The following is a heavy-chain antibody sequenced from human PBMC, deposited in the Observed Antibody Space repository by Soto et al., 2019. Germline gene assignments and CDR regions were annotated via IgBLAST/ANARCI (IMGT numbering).Heavy chain of an antibody. CDR2: IVTAGDT. D-gene: IGHD6-19*01. J-gene: IGHJ6*03. CDR3: ARAADSSGWSYYYYMDV. CDR1: GFTFSSYD. Sequence: GGSLRLSCAASGFTFSSYDMHWVRQATGKGLEWVSAIVTAGDTYYPGSVKGRFTISRENAKNSLYLQMNSLRAGDTAVYYCARAADSSGWSYYYYMDVWGKGTTVTVSS. V-gene: IGHV3-13*01.